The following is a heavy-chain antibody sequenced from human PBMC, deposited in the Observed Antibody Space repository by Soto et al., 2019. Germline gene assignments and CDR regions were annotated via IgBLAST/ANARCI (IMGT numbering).Heavy chain of an antibody. CDR3: AKDKMEKWLVGGYFDY. CDR2: TINSGAST. CDR1: GFTFSSYA. J-gene: IGHJ4*02. D-gene: IGHD6-19*01. Sequence: GGSLRLSCAASGFTFSSYAMSWVRQAPGKGLEWVSATINSGASTYYADSVRGRFTISRDNSKNTLYLQMNSLRAEDTAVYYCAKDKMEKWLVGGYFDYWGQGALVTVHS. V-gene: IGHV3-23*01.